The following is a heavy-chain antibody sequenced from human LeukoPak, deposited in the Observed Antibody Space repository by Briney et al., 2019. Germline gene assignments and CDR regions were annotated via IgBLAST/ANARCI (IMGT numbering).Heavy chain of an antibody. D-gene: IGHD6-6*01. Sequence: PSETLSPTCAVYGGSFSGYYWSWIRQPPGKGLEWIGEINHRGSTNYNPSLKSRVTISVDTSKNQFSLKLISVTAADTAVYYCARQIAARDAFYYYYMDVWGKGTTVTVSS. V-gene: IGHV4-34*01. J-gene: IGHJ6*03. CDR2: INHRGST. CDR1: GGSFSGYY. CDR3: ARQIAARDAFYYYYMDV.